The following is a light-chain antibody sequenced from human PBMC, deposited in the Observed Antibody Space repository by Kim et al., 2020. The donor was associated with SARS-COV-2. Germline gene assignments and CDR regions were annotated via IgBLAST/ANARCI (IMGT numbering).Light chain of an antibody. CDR1: SRDVGGYNY. V-gene: IGLV2-14*03. J-gene: IGLJ3*02. CDR2: DVT. CDR3: SSYTSSNTWV. Sequence: QSALNQPASVSGSPGQSITVSCTGTSRDVGGYNYVSWYRQHPGKAPKLMIYDVTNRPSGVSNRFSGSKSGNTASLTISGLQAEDEADYYCSSYTSSNTWVFGGGTQLTVL.